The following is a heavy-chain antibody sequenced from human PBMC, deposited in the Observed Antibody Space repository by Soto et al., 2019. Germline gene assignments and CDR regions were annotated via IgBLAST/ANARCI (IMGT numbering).Heavy chain of an antibody. V-gene: IGHV3-23*01. J-gene: IGHJ3*02. D-gene: IGHD4-17*01. CDR3: AKDPNGDYVGAFDI. CDR2: ISGSGGRT. CDR1: GFTFRNYA. Sequence: EVPLLESGGNLIQPGGSLRLSCAASGFTFRNYAMSWVRQAPGAGPEWVSGISGSGGRTYYADSVKGRFTISRDNSTNALFLQMNSLRAEDTALYYCAKDPNGDYVGAFDIWGRGTMVTVSS.